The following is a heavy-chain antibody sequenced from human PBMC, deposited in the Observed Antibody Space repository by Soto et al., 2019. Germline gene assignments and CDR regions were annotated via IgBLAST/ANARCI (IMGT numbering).Heavy chain of an antibody. D-gene: IGHD3-10*01. V-gene: IGHV4-39*01. Sequence: XLSLTCTFSGVSISSSSYYWGWILHPPGKGLEWIGSIYYSGSTYYNPSLKSRVTISVDTSKNQFSLKLSSVTAADTAVYYCASTAYGGDYYYYYGMDVWGQGTTVTVSS. CDR3: ASTAYGGDYYYYYGMDV. J-gene: IGHJ6*02. CDR1: GVSISSSSYY. CDR2: IYYSGST.